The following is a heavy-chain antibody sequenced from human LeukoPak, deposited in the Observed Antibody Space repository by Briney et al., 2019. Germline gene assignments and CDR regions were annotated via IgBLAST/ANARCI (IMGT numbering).Heavy chain of an antibody. D-gene: IGHD5-18*01. CDR1: GFTLRTYN. J-gene: IGHJ4*02. Sequence: GGSLRLSCAASGFTLRTYNMNWVRQAPGKRLKWISYISSSGGNIYFADSVKGRFTVSRDNAKNSLYLHMNSLRDEDTAIYYCARAVDVYTFGYGYWGQGTLVTVSS. CDR2: ISSSGGNI. CDR3: ARAVDVYTFGYGY. V-gene: IGHV3-48*02.